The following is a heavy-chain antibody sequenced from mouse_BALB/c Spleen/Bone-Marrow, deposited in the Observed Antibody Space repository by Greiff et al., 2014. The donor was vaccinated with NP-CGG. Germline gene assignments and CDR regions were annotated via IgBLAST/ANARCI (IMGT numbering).Heavy chain of an antibody. D-gene: IGHD2-1*01. V-gene: IGHV5-6*01. CDR3: ARQYGNLGVMDY. Sequence: VQLKESGGDLVKPGGSLKLSCAVSGFTFSRYGMSWVRQTPDKRLEWVANISFGGSYTYYPDSVKGRFTISRDNAKNTLYLQMSSLKSEDTAMYYCARQYGNLGVMDYWGQGTSVTVSS. J-gene: IGHJ4*01. CDR1: GFTFSRYG. CDR2: ISFGGSYT.